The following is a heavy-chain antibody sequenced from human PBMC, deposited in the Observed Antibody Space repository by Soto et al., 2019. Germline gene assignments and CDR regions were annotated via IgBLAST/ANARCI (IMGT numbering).Heavy chain of an antibody. J-gene: IGHJ5*02. CDR1: GGSISSYY. Sequence: PSETLSLTCTVSGGSISSYYWSWIRQPPGKGLEWIGYIYYSGSTNYNPSLKSRVTISVDTSKNQFSLKLSSVTAADTAVYYCARLTPYDSSGYYYKSSWFDPWGQGTLVTVSS. CDR2: IYYSGST. V-gene: IGHV4-59*01. D-gene: IGHD3-22*01. CDR3: ARLTPYDSSGYYYKSSWFDP.